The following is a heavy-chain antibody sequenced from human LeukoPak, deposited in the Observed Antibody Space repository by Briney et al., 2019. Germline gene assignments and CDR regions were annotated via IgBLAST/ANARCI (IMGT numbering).Heavy chain of an antibody. CDR3: ARHRSYYYGSGRSGGRTEIEY. D-gene: IGHD3-10*01. J-gene: IGHJ4*02. CDR1: GNSISSGDYY. Sequence: SETLSLTCTVSGNSISSGDYYWSWIRQPAGKGLEWIGRIYTSGSTTYNPSLKSRVTISGDTSENQFSLRLSSVTAADTAVYYCARHRSYYYGSGRSGGRTEIEYWGQGTLVTVSS. V-gene: IGHV4-61*02. CDR2: IYTSGST.